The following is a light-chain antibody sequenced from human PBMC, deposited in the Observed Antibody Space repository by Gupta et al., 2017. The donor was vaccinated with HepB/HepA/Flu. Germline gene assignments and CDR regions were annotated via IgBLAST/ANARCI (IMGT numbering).Light chain of an antibody. Sequence: QSALTQPASASGSPGQSITIPCTGTSSDVGGYDYVSWYQQHPGKAPKLIIYDVNNRPSGVSNRFSGSKSGNTASLTISGLQAEDEADLYCSSYTIGRTVFGTGTKVTVL. CDR2: DVN. CDR3: SSYTIGRTV. V-gene: IGLV2-14*01. J-gene: IGLJ1*01. CDR1: SSDVGGYDY.